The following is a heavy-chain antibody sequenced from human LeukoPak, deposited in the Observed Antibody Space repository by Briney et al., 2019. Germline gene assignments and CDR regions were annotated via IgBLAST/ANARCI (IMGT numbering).Heavy chain of an antibody. D-gene: IGHD3-3*01. CDR3: ARGSYDFWSGYPWFDP. CDR1: GGSISSYY. J-gene: IGHJ5*02. CDR2: IYYTGTT. Sequence: SETLSLTCTVSGGSISSYYWSWIRQPPGMGLEWIGYIYYTGTTNYNPSLKSRVTISVDTSKNQFSLELTSVTAADTAVYYCARGSYDFWSGYPWFDPWGQGTLVTVSS. V-gene: IGHV4-59*01.